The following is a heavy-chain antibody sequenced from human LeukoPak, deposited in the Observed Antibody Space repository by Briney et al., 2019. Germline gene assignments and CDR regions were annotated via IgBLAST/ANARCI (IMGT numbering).Heavy chain of an antibody. Sequence: ASVKVSCKASGYTFTGYYMHWVRQAPGHGLEWMGWINPNSGGTNYAQKFQGRVTMTTDTSTSTAYMELRSLRSEDTAVYYFARAMTPLDAFDIWGEGRIVTVSS. CDR2: INPNSGGT. CDR3: ARAMTPLDAFDI. J-gene: IGHJ3*02. V-gene: IGHV1-2*02. CDR1: GYTFTGYY. D-gene: IGHD3-22*01.